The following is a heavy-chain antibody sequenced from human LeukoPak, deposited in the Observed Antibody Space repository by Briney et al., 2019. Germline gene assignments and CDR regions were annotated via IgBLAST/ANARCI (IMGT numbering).Heavy chain of an antibody. J-gene: IGHJ3*01. CDR2: VYYICKP. CDR3: ARRFRTGGDLHHDAYDV. V-gene: IGHV4-59*12. Sequence: PETLCLTCGVSGGSISDYFWGWIRQLPGKGLEWIWHVYYICKPTFSPSLESRVSISVDTSKNQFYMELTSVTAADTAVYYCARRFRTGGDLHHDAYDVWGQGTVVTVSS. CDR1: GGSISDYF. D-gene: IGHD3-16*01.